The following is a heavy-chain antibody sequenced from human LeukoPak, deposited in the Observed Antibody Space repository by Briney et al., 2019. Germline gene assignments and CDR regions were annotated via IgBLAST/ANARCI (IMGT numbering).Heavy chain of an antibody. V-gene: IGHV3-30*02. D-gene: IGHD2-15*01. CDR3: ARAGICSGGSCYSRIFDY. CDR1: GFIFSTYG. J-gene: IGHJ4*02. CDR2: IRNDGSDK. Sequence: GGSLRLSCAASGFIFSTYGMHWVRQAPGKGLEWVAFIRNDGSDKYYAVSVKGRFTISRDNSKNTLYLQMNSLRAEDTAVYYCARAGICSGGSCYSRIFDYWGQGTLVTVSS.